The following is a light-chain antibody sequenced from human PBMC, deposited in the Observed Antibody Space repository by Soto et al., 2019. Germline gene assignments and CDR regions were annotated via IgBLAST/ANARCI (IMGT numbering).Light chain of an antibody. Sequence: EIVLTQSPATLSSFPGDRVTLSCRASQAVNTRLAWYQHKPGQAPRLLIYLTSNRAAGIPARFSGSGSGTDFTHTISRLEPEDFAGYFCQQYSAPSWTFGRGTKVDIK. CDR1: QAVNTR. CDR3: QQYSAPSWT. J-gene: IGKJ1*01. V-gene: IGKV3D-11*03. CDR2: LTS.